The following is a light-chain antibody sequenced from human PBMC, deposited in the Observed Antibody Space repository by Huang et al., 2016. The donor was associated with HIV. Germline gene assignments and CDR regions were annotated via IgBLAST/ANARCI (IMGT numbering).Light chain of an antibody. CDR2: GVS. Sequence: EIVLTQSPGSLSLSPGEGATLSCRASQSVHSNYLAWYHQKPGQAPRLLIYGVSTRATGIPDRFSGSGSGTDFTLTISRLEPEDSAVYYCQQYGSTPRTFGQGTKVEIK. V-gene: IGKV3-20*01. J-gene: IGKJ1*01. CDR3: QQYGSTPRT. CDR1: QSVHSNY.